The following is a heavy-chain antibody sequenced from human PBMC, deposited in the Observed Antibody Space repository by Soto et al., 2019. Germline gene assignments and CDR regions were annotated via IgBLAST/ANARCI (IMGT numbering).Heavy chain of an antibody. Sequence: QVQLVESGGGVVQPGRSLRLSCAASGFTFSSYGMHWVRQAPGKGLEWVAGISYDGSNKYYADSVKGRFTISRDNSKNTLYLQMNSLRAEDTAVYYCAKQRDSSGYYPNTYYFDYWGQGTLVTVSS. D-gene: IGHD3-22*01. CDR3: AKQRDSSGYYPNTYYFDY. CDR1: GFTFSSYG. V-gene: IGHV3-30*18. J-gene: IGHJ4*02. CDR2: ISYDGSNK.